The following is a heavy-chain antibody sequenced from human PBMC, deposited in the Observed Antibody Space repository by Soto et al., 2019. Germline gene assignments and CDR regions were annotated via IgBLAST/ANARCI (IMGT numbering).Heavy chain of an antibody. CDR3: STTVITAPLFEY. CDR2: IRNKPNGHTT. Sequence: EVQLVESGGGLVQPGGSLRLSCEGSGFTFSGHYMDWVRPAPGKGLEWLGRIRNKPNGHTTEYAASVKGRFTISRDDSKNLVYLQMNNLKSEDTAVYYCSTTVITAPLFEYWGQGTLVTVSS. D-gene: IGHD3-16*01. V-gene: IGHV3-72*01. CDR1: GFTFSGHY. J-gene: IGHJ4*02.